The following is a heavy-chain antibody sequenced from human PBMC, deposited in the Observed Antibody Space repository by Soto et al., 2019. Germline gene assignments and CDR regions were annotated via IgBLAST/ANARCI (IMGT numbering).Heavy chain of an antibody. CDR2: ISAYNGNT. Sequence: AAVKVSCNASGYPFPSYGISWVRQAPGQGLEWMGWISAYNGNTNYAQKLQGRVTMTTDTSTSTAYMELRSLRSDDTAVYYCARVFRSGWYSIWGQGTMVTVSS. J-gene: IGHJ3*02. CDR3: ARVFRSGWYSI. CDR1: GYPFPSYG. V-gene: IGHV1-18*04. D-gene: IGHD6-19*01.